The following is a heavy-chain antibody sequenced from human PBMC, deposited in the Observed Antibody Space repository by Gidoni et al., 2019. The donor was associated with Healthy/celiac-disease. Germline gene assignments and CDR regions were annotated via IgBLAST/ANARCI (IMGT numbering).Heavy chain of an antibody. CDR1: GFTSISTV. CDR3: ARDTWYSSSRGYYFYYCMDV. D-gene: IGHD6-13*01. J-gene: IGHJ6*02. CDR2: IWYDGSNK. V-gene: IGHV3-33*01. Sequence: VQLVEPGGGVGQPVRSLGLSCHAAGFTSISTVMHCVRQSPGQELEGVVFIWYDGSNKYYADSVRGRLTISRDNSKNTLYLQRNSLRAEDTAVYYCARDTWYSSSRGYYFYYCMDVWGQGTTVTVSS.